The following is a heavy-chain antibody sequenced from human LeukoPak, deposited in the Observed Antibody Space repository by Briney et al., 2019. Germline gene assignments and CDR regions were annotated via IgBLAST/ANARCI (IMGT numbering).Heavy chain of an antibody. J-gene: IGHJ6*02. Sequence: GASVKVSCKASGYTFTRHYMYWVRQAPGQGLEWMGIINPSGGSTSYAQKFQGRVTMTRDTSTSTVYMELSSLRSEDTAVYYCARDRLVRGVISDKYYYYYYGMDVWGQGTTVTVSS. D-gene: IGHD3-10*01. CDR3: ARDRLVRGVISDKYYYYYYGMDV. CDR1: GYTFTRHY. CDR2: INPSGGST. V-gene: IGHV1-46*01.